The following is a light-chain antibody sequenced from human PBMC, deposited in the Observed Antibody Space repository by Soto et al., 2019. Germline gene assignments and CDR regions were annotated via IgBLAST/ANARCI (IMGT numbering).Light chain of an antibody. CDR1: SSDIGDYNY. CDR2: EVS. J-gene: IGLJ3*02. CDR3: SSDAGRNNWV. V-gene: IGLV2-8*01. Sequence: QSALTQPPSASGSPGRSVTISCTGTSSDIGDYNYVSWYQQHPGKAPKLMIYEVSKRPSGVPDRFSGSKSGNTASLTVSGLQAEDEADYYCSSDAGRNNWVFGGGTKLTVL.